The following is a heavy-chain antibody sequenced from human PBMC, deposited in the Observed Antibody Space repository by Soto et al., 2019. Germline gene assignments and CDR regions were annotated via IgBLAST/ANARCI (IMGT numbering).Heavy chain of an antibody. J-gene: IGHJ6*02. CDR1: GFTFSSYE. CDR2: ISSSGSTI. V-gene: IGHV3-48*03. CDR3: ARDIFEYSSLWTMFSGFPADYGMDV. D-gene: IGHD6-6*01. Sequence: PGESLKISCAASGFTFSSYEMNWVRQAPGKGLEWVSYISSSGSTIYYADSVKGRFTISRDNAKNSLYLQMNSLRAEDTAVYYCARDIFEYSSLWTMFSGFPADYGMDVWGQGTTVTSP.